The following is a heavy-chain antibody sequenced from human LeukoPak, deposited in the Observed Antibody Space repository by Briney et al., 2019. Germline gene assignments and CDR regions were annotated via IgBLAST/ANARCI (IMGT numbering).Heavy chain of an antibody. CDR2: IWYDGSDK. J-gene: IGHJ3*02. CDR1: GFTFSSYG. V-gene: IGHV3-33*01. Sequence: GGSLRLSCAASGFTFSSYGMHWVRQAPGKGLEWVAVIWYDGSDKYYTDSVKGRFTISRDNSKNTQYLQMNSLRAEDMAIYYCARAGDAFDIWGQGTMVTVSS. CDR3: ARAGDAFDI.